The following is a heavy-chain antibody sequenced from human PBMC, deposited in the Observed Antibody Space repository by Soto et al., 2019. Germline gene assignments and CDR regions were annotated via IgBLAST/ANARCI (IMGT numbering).Heavy chain of an antibody. D-gene: IGHD3-3*01. CDR2: IYYSGST. V-gene: IGHV4-59*08. CDR3: ARHADVLRFLEWLPINYMDV. CDR1: GGSISSYY. Sequence: SETLSLTCTVSGGSISSYYWSWIRQPPGKGLEWIGYIYYSGSTNYNPSLKSRVTISVDTSKNQFSLKLSSVTAADTAVYYCARHADVLRFLEWLPINYMDVWGKGTTVTVSS. J-gene: IGHJ6*03.